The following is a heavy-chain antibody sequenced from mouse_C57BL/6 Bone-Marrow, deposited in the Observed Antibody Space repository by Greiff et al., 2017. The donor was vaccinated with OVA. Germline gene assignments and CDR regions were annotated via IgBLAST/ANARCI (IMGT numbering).Heavy chain of an antibody. Sequence: EVNVVESEGGLVQPGSSMKLSCTASGFTFSDYYMAWVRQVPEKGLEWVANINYDGSSTYYLDSLKSRFIISRDNAKNILYLQMSSLKSEDTATYYCARETGYFDYWGQGTTLTVSS. V-gene: IGHV5-16*01. CDR2: INYDGSST. D-gene: IGHD4-1*01. CDR3: ARETGYFDY. J-gene: IGHJ2*01. CDR1: GFTFSDYY.